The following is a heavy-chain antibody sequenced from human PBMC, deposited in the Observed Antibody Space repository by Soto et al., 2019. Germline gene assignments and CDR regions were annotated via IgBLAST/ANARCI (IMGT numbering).Heavy chain of an antibody. CDR1: GYTFTSYA. V-gene: IGHV1-3*01. CDR3: ARDRSLYYFDY. CDR2: INAGNGNT. Sequence: ASVKVSCKASGYTFTSYAMHWVRQAPGQRLEWMGWINAGNGNTKYSQKFQGRVTITRDTSASTAYTELSSLRSEDTAVYYCARDRSLYYFDYWGQGTLVTVFS. J-gene: IGHJ4*02.